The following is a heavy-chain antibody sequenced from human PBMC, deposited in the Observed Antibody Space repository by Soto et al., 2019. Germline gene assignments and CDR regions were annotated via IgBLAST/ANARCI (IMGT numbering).Heavy chain of an antibody. Sequence: QVQLVESGGGVVQPGRSLRLSCAASGFTFSSYGMHWVRQAPGKGLEWVAVISYDGSNKYYADSVKGRFTISRDNSKNTLYLQMNSLRAEDTAVYYRAKSWGYPDYWGQGTLVTVSS. CDR1: GFTFSSYG. V-gene: IGHV3-30*18. CDR2: ISYDGSNK. D-gene: IGHD5-18*01. J-gene: IGHJ4*02. CDR3: AKSWGYPDY.